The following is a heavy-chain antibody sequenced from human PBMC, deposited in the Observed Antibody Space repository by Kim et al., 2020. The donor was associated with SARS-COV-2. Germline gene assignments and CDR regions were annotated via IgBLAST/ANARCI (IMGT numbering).Heavy chain of an antibody. D-gene: IGHD2-15*01. CDR1: GFSVSSNY. CDR3: ARDWPAATYAFDI. J-gene: IGHJ3*02. Sequence: GGSLRLSCAASGFSVSSNYMSWVRQAPGKGLEWVSLIYTGGGTYYADSVKGRFTISRDNSKNTLFLQMNSLRAEDTAVYYCARDWPAATYAFDIWGQGT. V-gene: IGHV3-53*01. CDR2: IYTGGGT.